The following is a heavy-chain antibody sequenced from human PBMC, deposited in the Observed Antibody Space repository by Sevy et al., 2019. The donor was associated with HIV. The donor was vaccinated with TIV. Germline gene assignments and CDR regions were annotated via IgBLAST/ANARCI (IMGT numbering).Heavy chain of an antibody. V-gene: IGHV3-30-3*01. CDR3: AREAGYCSGGSCYRYYFDY. CDR2: ISYDGSNK. J-gene: IGHJ4*02. Sequence: GGSLRLSCAASGFTFSSYAMHWVRQAPGKGLEWVAVISYDGSNKYYADSVKGRFTISRDNSKNTRYLKMNGLRAEDTAVYYCAREAGYCSGGSCYRYYFDYWGQGTLVTVSS. D-gene: IGHD2-15*01. CDR1: GFTFSSYA.